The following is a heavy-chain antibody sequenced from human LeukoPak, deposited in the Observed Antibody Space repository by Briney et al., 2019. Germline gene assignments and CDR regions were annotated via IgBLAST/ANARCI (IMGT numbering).Heavy chain of an antibody. CDR2: IYYSGST. CDR3: ARDYGSRLVHDNSAFLR. J-gene: IGHJ4*02. Sequence: SETLSLTCTVSGGSISSYYWSWIRQPPGKGLEWIGYIYYSGSTNYNPSLKSRVTISVDTSKNQFSLKLSSVTAADTAVYYCARDYGSRLVHDNSAFLRWGQGTLVTVSS. V-gene: IGHV4-59*01. CDR1: GGSISSYY. D-gene: IGHD3-22*01.